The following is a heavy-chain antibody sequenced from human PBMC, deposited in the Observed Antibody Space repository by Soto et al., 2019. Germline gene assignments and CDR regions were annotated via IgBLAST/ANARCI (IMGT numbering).Heavy chain of an antibody. Sequence: VQLVESGGGLVKPGGSLRLSCAASGFTFSSYAMHWVRQAPGKGLEWVAVISYDGSNKYYADSVKGRFTISRDNSKNTLYLQMNSLRAEDTAVYYCARDLGGYSSSWYPAGMDVWGQGTTVTVSS. CDR1: GFTFSSYA. CDR3: ARDLGGYSSSWYPAGMDV. CDR2: ISYDGSNK. J-gene: IGHJ6*02. V-gene: IGHV3-30-3*01. D-gene: IGHD6-13*01.